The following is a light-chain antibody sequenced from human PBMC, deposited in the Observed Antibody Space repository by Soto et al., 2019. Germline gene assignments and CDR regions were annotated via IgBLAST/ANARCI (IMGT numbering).Light chain of an antibody. V-gene: IGLV2-14*01. CDR3: SSYSTSNTLV. CDR1: SSDVGAYTY. Sequence: QSALTQPASVSGSPGQSITISCTGSSSDVGAYTYVSWYQQHPGKAPKLMSFEVSDRPSGVSNRCSGSKSGNTASLTISGLQAEYEEDYYCSSYSTSNTLVVVRGTKLTVL. J-gene: IGLJ2*01. CDR2: EVS.